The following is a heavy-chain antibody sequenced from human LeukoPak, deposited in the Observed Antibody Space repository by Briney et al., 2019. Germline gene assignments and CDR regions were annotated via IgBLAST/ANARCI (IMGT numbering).Heavy chain of an antibody. V-gene: IGHV3-30*04. J-gene: IGHJ4*02. CDR3: ASTGFDY. D-gene: IGHD3-10*01. CDR1: GFALRSCV. CDR2: ISYDGSNK. Sequence: GVLLRLSRAASGFALRSCVMHWVRQAPGKGLEWVAVISYDGSNKYYADSVKGRFTISRDNSKNTLYLQMNSLRAEDTAVYYCASTGFDYWGQGTLVTVSS.